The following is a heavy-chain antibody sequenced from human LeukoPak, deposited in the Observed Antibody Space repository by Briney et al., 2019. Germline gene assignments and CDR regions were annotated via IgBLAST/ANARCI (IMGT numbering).Heavy chain of an antibody. J-gene: IGHJ6*02. CDR3: ARHFTYCSSTSCYRGSSYYYGTDV. V-gene: IGHV5-51*01. CDR2: IYPGDSDT. CDR1: GYSFTNYL. D-gene: IGHD2-2*01. Sequence: GESLKISCEGSGYSFTNYLIGWVRPMPGKGLEWMGIIYPGDSDTRYSPSFQGQVTISADKSISTAYLQWSSLKASDAAMYYCARHFTYCSSTSCYRGSSYYYGTDVWGQGTTVTVSS.